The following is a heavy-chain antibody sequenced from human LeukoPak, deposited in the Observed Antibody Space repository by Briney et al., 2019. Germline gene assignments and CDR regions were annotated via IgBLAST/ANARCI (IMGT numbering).Heavy chain of an antibody. CDR3: AAGKDVVGSPVGAFDT. CDR1: GGSFGGSQY. Sequence: PSETLSLTCTVSGGSFGGSQYWGWFRQAPGKGLEWIGSTYTNGRTFYNPSLASRLTTSVDTSTNQISLRLTSATVADTAVFYCAAGKDVVGSPVGAFDTWGQGTMVTVSS. D-gene: IGHD2-2*01. V-gene: IGHV4-39*07. J-gene: IGHJ3*02. CDR2: TYTNGRT.